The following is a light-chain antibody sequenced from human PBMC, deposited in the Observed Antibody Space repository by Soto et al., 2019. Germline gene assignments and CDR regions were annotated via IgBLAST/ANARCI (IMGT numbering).Light chain of an antibody. V-gene: IGLV1-44*01. CDR1: SSNIGSNT. CDR3: AAWYDSMNGLV. CDR2: NNN. Sequence: QSVLTQPPSASGTPGQRVTISCSGSSSNIGSNTVNWYQQLPGTAPNLLIYNNNQRPSAVPDRCSGSKSGTSASLAISGLQSEDEADYYCAAWYDSMNGLVFGAGTKLTVL. J-gene: IGLJ1*01.